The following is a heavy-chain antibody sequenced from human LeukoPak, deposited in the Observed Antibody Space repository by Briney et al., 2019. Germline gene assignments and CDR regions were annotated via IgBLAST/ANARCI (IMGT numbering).Heavy chain of an antibody. D-gene: IGHD2-2*01. J-gene: IGHJ1*01. CDR2: IYYSGST. CDR3: ARTGSANCSSTSCYLLYFQH. CDR1: GASISSSNW. V-gene: IGHV4-30-4*01. Sequence: SETLSLTCTVSGASISSSNWWTWIRQPPGKGLEWIGYIYYSGSTYYNPSLKSRVTISVDTSKNQFSLKLSSVTAADTAVYYCARTGSANCSSTSCYLLYFQHWGQGTLVTVSS.